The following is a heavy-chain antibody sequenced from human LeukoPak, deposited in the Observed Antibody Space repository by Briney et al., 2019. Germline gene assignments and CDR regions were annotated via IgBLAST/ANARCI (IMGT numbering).Heavy chain of an antibody. D-gene: IGHD4-17*01. CDR2: ITTGGPNT. Sequence: GGSLRLSCTASGFTFSSYTMSWVRQAPGKGLKWVSTITTGGPNTYYADSVKGRFTVSRDDSKNTLYLQMNSLRAEDTAVYYCARDGHGDIDYWGQGTLVTVSS. V-gene: IGHV3-23*01. CDR3: ARDGHGDIDY. CDR1: GFTFSSYT. J-gene: IGHJ4*02.